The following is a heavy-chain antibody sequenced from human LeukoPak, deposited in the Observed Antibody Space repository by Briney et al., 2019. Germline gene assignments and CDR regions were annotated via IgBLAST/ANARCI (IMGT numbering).Heavy chain of an antibody. V-gene: IGHV4-61*02. CDR2: IYTSGST. CDR3: ARGMPRFSKIFGVVMPHEEGVPYYYYYMDV. J-gene: IGHJ6*03. D-gene: IGHD3-3*01. CDR1: GGSISSGSYY. Sequence: PSETLSLTCTVSGGSISSGSYYWSWIRQPAGKGLEWIGRIYTSGSTNYNPSLKSRVTISVDTSKNQFSLKLSSVTAADTAVYYCARGMPRFSKIFGVVMPHEEGVPYYYYYMDVWGKGTTVTVSS.